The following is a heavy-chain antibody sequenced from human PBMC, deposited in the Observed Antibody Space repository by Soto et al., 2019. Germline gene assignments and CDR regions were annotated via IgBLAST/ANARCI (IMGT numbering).Heavy chain of an antibody. D-gene: IGHD2-15*01. J-gene: IGHJ6*02. CDR2: IYYSGST. Sequence: PSWTLALTCTGSGGSISSYYWSWIRQPPGKGLEWIGYIYYSGSTNYNPSLKSRVTISVDTSKNQFSLKLSSVAAADTAVYYCARDGYCSGGSCYLMDVWGQGTTVNVSS. CDR1: GGSISSYY. V-gene: IGHV4-59*01. CDR3: ARDGYCSGGSCYLMDV.